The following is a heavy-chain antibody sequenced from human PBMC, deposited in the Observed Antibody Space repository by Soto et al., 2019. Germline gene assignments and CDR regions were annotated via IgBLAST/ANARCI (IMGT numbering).Heavy chain of an antibody. D-gene: IGHD5-18*01. V-gene: IGHV1-18*01. CDR2: MSATTGNA. Sequence: QVQLVQSGGEVRKPGASVKVSCKASGYTLTRYGISWVRQAPGHGLESMGWMSATTGNAQYAQKVQGRVTMTRDTSTATAYMELSSLRSEDTAVYYCARDGDRGYSYGSGYWGQGTLVTVSS. CDR3: ARDGDRGYSYGSGY. CDR1: GYTLTRYG. J-gene: IGHJ4*02.